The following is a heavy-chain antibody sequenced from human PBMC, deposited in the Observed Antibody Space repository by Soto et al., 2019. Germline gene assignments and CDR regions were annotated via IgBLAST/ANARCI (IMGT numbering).Heavy chain of an antibody. V-gene: IGHV1-69*01. D-gene: IGHD6-13*01. Sequence: QVQLVQSGAEVKKPGSSVKVSCKASGGTFSSYAISWVRQAPGQGLEWMGGIIPIFGTANYAQKFQGRVTITADESTSTAYMELSSLRSEDTAVYYCARASGIAAAGDYYYGMDVWGQGTTVTVPS. CDR2: IIPIFGTA. J-gene: IGHJ6*02. CDR1: GGTFSSYA. CDR3: ARASGIAAAGDYYYGMDV.